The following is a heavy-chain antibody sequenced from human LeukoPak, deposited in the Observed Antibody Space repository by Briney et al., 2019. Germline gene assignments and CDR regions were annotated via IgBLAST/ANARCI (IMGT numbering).Heavy chain of an antibody. V-gene: IGHV4-59*08. CDR2: IDYNGRT. CDR1: GGPISTHF. Sequence: PSETLSLTCAVSGGPISTHFWSWVRRSSGKGLEWVGYIDYNGRTNYSPSLKSRVAISADTSKNQVSLKLSSVPAEDTAVYYCARRGYSGLAMDVWGQGTTVTVSS. CDR3: ARRGYSGLAMDV. J-gene: IGHJ6*02. D-gene: IGHD5-12*01.